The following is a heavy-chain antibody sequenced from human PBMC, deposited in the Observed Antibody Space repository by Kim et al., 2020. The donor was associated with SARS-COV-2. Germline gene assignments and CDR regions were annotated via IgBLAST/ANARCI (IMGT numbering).Heavy chain of an antibody. CDR1: GGSFSGYY. D-gene: IGHD6-19*01. Sequence: SETLSLTCAVYGGSFSGYYWSWIRQPPGKGLEWIGEINHIGSTNYNPSLKSRVTISVDTSKNQFSLKLSSVTAADTAVYYCARGTRQWLVRGPYYYYMDVWGKGKTVTVSS. CDR3: ARGTRQWLVRGPYYYYMDV. V-gene: IGHV4-34*01. CDR2: INHIGST. J-gene: IGHJ6*03.